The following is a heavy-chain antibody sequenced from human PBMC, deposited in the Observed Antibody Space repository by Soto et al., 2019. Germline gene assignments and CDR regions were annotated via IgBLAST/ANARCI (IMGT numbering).Heavy chain of an antibody. D-gene: IGHD3-3*01. CDR1: GGSISSYY. CDR3: AREGTYYDFWSGYYPPGDYYYYGMDV. J-gene: IGHJ6*02. V-gene: IGHV4-59*01. CDR2: IYYSGSI. Sequence: SETLSLTCTVSGGSISSYYWSWIRQPPGKGLEWIGYIYYSGSINYNPSLKSRVTISVDTSKNQFSLKLSSVTAADTAVYYCAREGTYYDFWSGYYPPGDYYYYGMDVWGQGTTVTVSS.